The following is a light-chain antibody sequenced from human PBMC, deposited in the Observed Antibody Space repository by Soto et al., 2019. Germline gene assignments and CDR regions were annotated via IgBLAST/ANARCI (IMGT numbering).Light chain of an antibody. Sequence: DIQMTQSPSTLSASVGDRVTITCRASQSISSWLAWYQQKPGKAPKLLIYKASSLESGVPSRFSGTGSGTEFTLTISSLQADDFATYYCQQYNSYSPTFGQGTEVEIK. CDR3: QQYNSYSPT. J-gene: IGKJ1*01. V-gene: IGKV1-5*03. CDR2: KAS. CDR1: QSISSW.